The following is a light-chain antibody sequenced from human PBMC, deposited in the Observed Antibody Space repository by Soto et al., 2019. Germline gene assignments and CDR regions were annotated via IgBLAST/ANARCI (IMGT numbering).Light chain of an antibody. J-gene: IGKJ4*01. V-gene: IGKV3-20*01. CDR2: GAS. CDR3: QQYNFWPPLT. CDR1: QSVDSSF. Sequence: DIVLTQSPGSLSLSPGERATLSCRASQSVDSSFFAWYQQKPGQAPRLLIYGASKRATGTPDRFSGSGSGTDFTLTITRLEPEDSGIYYCQQYNFWPPLTFGGGTKVEIK.